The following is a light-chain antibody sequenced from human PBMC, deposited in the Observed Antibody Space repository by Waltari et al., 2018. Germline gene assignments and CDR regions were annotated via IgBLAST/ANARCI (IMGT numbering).Light chain of an antibody. J-gene: IGKJ1*01. CDR3: QHYESLPVT. Sequence: CRASQSSSKYLAWYQQKPGQAPRRLIYHASSRAAGIPDRFRGSGSGTDFSLSISRLEPEDFAVYYCQHYESLPVTFGQGTKVEI. CDR2: HAS. CDR1: QSSSKY. V-gene: IGKV3-20*01.